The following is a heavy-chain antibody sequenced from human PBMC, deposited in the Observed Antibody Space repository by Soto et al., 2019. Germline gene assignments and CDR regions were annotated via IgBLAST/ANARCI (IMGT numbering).Heavy chain of an antibody. Sequence: QVQLVQSGAEVKEPGASVTVSCRASGDRFTDYYMHWVRQAPGQGLEWMGWINPNSGVTKYAQKFQRWVTISRDTSIRTAYMQLSRLAFDDTAIYYCARESGGATATLDYYYFYMDVWGTGTTVTVSS. CDR1: GDRFTDYY. V-gene: IGHV1-2*04. D-gene: IGHD5-12*01. CDR3: ARESGGATATLDYYYFYMDV. CDR2: INPNSGVT. J-gene: IGHJ6*03.